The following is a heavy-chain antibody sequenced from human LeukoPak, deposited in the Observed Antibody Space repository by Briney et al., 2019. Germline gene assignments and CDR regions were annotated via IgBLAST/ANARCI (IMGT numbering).Heavy chain of an antibody. CDR2: ISSSSSYI. CDR3: ARGADYGDYDYSYYMDV. J-gene: IGHJ6*03. CDR1: GFTFSTYW. D-gene: IGHD4-17*01. V-gene: IGHV3-21*01. Sequence: GGSLRLSCAASGFTFSTYWMHWVRQAPGKGLEWVSSISSSSSYIYYADSVKGRFTISRDNAKNSLYLQMNSLRAEDTAVYYCARGADYGDYDYSYYMDVWGKGTTVTVSS.